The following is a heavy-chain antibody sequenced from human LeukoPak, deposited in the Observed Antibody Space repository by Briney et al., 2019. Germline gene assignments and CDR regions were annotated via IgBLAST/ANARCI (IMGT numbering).Heavy chain of an antibody. CDR3: ARGTYFDVLTGYSPGTFDY. CDR2: IYASGST. CDR1: GGSISSYY. D-gene: IGHD3-9*01. V-gene: IGHV4-4*07. J-gene: IGHJ4*02. Sequence: SETLSLTCTVSGGSISSYYWSWIRQPAGKGLEWIGRIYASGSTNYNPSLKNRVTISVDTSKNQFSLRLIYVTAADTAVYYRARGTYFDVLTGYSPGTFDYWGQGTLVTVSS.